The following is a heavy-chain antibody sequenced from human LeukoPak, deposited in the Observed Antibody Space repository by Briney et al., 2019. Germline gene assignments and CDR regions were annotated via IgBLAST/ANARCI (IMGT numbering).Heavy chain of an antibody. J-gene: IGHJ4*02. CDR3: ARTSQTFDY. CDR2: ISYDGRNK. CDR1: GFTFSNYA. Sequence: GGSLRLSCAASGFTFSNYAMNWVRQVPGKGLEWVAVISYDGRNKYYADSVKGRFTISRDNSKNTLYLQMNSLGPEDTAVYYCARTSQTFDYWGQGTLVTVSS. V-gene: IGHV3-30*04.